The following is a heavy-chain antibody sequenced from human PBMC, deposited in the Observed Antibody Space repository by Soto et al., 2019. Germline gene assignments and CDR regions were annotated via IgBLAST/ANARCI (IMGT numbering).Heavy chain of an antibody. CDR1: GYTFTSYY. Sequence: QVQLVQSGAEVKKPGASVKVSCKASGYTFTSYYMHWVRQAPGQGLEWMGIINPSGGSTSYAQKYKGRVTMTRDTSTSTVYMELSSLRSEDTAVYYCAREDTRHFDYWGQGTLVTVSS. V-gene: IGHV1-46*03. J-gene: IGHJ4*02. CDR3: AREDTRHFDY. CDR2: INPSGGST.